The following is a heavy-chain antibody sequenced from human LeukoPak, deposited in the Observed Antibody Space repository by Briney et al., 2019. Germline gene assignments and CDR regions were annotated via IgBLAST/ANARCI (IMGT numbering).Heavy chain of an antibody. V-gene: IGHV4-34*01. CDR1: GGSFSGYY. CDR3: ARGGIGYCSGGSCYLTYNWSDP. D-gene: IGHD2-15*01. CDR2: INHSGST. Sequence: PSETLSLTCADYGGSFSGYYWSWIRQPPGKGLEWIGEINHSGSTNYNPSLKSRVTISVDTSKNQSSLKLSSVTAADTAVYYCARGGIGYCSGGSCYLTYNWSDPWGQGTLVTVSS. J-gene: IGHJ5*02.